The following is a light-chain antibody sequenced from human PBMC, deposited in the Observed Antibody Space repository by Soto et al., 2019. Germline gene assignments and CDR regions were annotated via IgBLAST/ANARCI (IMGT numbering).Light chain of an antibody. CDR2: GAS. J-gene: IGKJ5*01. CDR1: QSVSSSY. Sequence: EIVLTQSPGTLSLSPGERATLSCRASQSVSSSYLAWYQHKPGQAPRLLIYGASGRATGIPDRFSGGGSGTDFTLTISRLEPEDFAVYYCQQYGSSPPVTFGQGTRLEI. CDR3: QQYGSSPPVT. V-gene: IGKV3-20*01.